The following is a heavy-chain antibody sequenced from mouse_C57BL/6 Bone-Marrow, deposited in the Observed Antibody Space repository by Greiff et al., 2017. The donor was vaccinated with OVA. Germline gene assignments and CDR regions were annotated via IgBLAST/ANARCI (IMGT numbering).Heavy chain of an antibody. J-gene: IGHJ4*01. CDR1: GISITTGNYR. CDR3: ARENGYYAMDY. CDR2: IYYSGTI. Sequence: EVKVEESGPGLVKPSQTVFLTCTVTGISITTGNYRWSWIRQFPGNKLEWIGYIYYSGTITYNPSLTSRTTITRDTPKNQFFLEMNSLTAEDTATYYCARENGYYAMDYWGQGTSVTVSS. V-gene: IGHV3-5*01.